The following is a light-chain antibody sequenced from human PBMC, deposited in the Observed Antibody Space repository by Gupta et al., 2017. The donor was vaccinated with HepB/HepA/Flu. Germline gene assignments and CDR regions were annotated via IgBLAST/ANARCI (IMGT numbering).Light chain of an antibody. J-gene: IGLJ2*01. V-gene: IGLV3-1*01. CDR3: QAWDSSTWV. CDR2: QDN. CDR1: KLGDKH. Sequence: SYELTQPPSVSVSPGQTASISCSGDKLGDKHTCWYQHKPGQSPVLLINQDNRRPSGIPERFSGSNSGTTATLTISGTQAMDDDYYYCQAWDSSTWVFGGGTKLTVL.